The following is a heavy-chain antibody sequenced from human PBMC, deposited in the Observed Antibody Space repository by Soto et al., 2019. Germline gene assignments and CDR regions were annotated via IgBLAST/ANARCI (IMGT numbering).Heavy chain of an antibody. V-gene: IGHV3-66*02. D-gene: IGHD6-13*01. CDR1: GFTVSSNY. Sequence: GGSLRLSCAASGFTVSSNYMSWVRQAPGKGLEWVSVIYSGGSTYYADSGKGRFTISRDNYKNTLYLQINSLRAEDTDVYYCASSPERSWGVGWIPPDYWGQGTLVTVSS. CDR2: IYSGGST. CDR3: ASSPERSWGVGWIPPDY. J-gene: IGHJ4*02.